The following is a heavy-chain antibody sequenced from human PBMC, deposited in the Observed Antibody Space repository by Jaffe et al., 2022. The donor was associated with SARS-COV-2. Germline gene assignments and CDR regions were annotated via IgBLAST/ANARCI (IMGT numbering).Heavy chain of an antibody. D-gene: IGHD6-19*01. CDR2: ISYDGSNK. CDR3: AKDQGSGVFSLNYYYYGMDV. V-gene: IGHV3-30*18. Sequence: QVQLVESGGGVVQPGRSLRLSCAASGFTFSSYGMHWVRQAPGKGLEWVAVISYDGSNKYYADSVKGRFTISRDNSKNTLYLQMNSLRAEDTAVYYCAKDQGSGVFSLNYYYYGMDVWGQGTTVTVSS. J-gene: IGHJ6*02. CDR1: GFTFSSYG.